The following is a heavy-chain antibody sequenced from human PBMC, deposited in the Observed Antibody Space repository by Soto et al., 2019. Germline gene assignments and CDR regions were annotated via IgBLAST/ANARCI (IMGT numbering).Heavy chain of an antibody. J-gene: IGHJ4*02. D-gene: IGHD1-26*01. V-gene: IGHV4-59*01. CDR2: IYYSGST. Sequence: PSETLSLTCPVSGGSISSYYWSWIRQPPGKGLEWIGYIYYSGSTNYNPSLKSRVTISVDTSKNQFSLKLSSVTAADTAVYYCARDKGGGTLLSYWGQGTLVTVSS. CDR1: GGSISSYY. CDR3: ARDKGGGTLLSY.